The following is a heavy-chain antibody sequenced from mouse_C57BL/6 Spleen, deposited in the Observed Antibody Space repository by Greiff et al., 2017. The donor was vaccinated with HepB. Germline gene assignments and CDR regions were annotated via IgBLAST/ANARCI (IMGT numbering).Heavy chain of an antibody. CDR2: IRYDGSN. D-gene: IGHD1-1*01. Sequence: EVQLQESGPGLVKPSQSLSLTCSVTGYSITSGYYWNWIRQFPGNKLEWMGYIRYDGSNNYNPSLKNRISITRDTSKNQFFLTLNSVTTKDTATYYCARGAHYYYGSSYGGFDDWGKGTTLTVAS. CDR3: ARGAHYYYGSSYGGFDD. V-gene: IGHV3-6*01. CDR1: GYSITSGYY. J-gene: IGHJ2*01.